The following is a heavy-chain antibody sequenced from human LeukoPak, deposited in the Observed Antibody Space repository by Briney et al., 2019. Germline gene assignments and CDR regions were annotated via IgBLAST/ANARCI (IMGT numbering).Heavy chain of an antibody. J-gene: IGHJ4*02. CDR2: IFPGDSDT. V-gene: IGHV5-51*01. Sequence: GESLKISCKGSGYTFTDYWIGWVRQMPGRGLEWMGTIFPGDSDTRYSPSFQGHVTISADTSISTAYLQWSSLKASDTAMFYCARQARGRLITTPYFDYWGQGTPVTVSS. CDR1: GYTFTDYW. D-gene: IGHD3-22*01. CDR3: ARQARGRLITTPYFDY.